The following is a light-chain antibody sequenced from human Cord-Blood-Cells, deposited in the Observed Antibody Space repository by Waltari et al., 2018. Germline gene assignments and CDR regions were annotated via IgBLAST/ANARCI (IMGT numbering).Light chain of an antibody. Sequence: QSALTQPASVSGSPGQSITISCTGTSSDVGGYNYVSWYQQHPGKAPKLMTYDVSNRPAGVSNRFSASKSGNTASLTISGLQAEDEADYYCSSYTSSSTWVFGGGTKLTVL. CDR2: DVS. CDR1: SSDVGGYNY. V-gene: IGLV2-14*03. CDR3: SSYTSSSTWV. J-gene: IGLJ3*02.